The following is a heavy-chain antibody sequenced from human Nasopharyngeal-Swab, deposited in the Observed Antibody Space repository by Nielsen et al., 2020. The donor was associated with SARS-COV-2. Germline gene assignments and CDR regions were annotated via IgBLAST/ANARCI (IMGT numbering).Heavy chain of an antibody. CDR2: IYYSGST. V-gene: IGHV4-59*01. J-gene: IGHJ2*01. CDR3: ARGGNYGLYSGYDPMATTYWYFDL. Sequence: WIRQPPGKGLEWIGYIYYSGSTNYNPSLKSRVTISVDTSKNQFSLELSSVTAADTAVYYCARGGNYGLYSGYDPMATTYWYFDLWGRGTLVTVSS. D-gene: IGHD5-12*01.